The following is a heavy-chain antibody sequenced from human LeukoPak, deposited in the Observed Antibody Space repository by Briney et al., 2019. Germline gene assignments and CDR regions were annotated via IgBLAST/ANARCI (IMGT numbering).Heavy chain of an antibody. CDR3: ARGQGTVTTH. CDR1: GGSFSGYY. D-gene: IGHD4-17*01. V-gene: IGHV4-34*01. J-gene: IGHJ4*02. Sequence: SETLSLTCTGSGGSFSGYYCTWIRQPPGKGLEWIGEINHSGSANYNPSLKSRVTISLDTSKNQFSLKLSSVTAADTAVYYCARGQGTVTTHWGQGTLVTVSS. CDR2: INHSGSA.